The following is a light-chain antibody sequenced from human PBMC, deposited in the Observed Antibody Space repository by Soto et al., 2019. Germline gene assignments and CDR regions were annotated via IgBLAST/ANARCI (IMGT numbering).Light chain of an antibody. CDR3: ISYESNNNYVM. CDR2: DVT. CDR1: TSDIGGPYDY. Sequence: QSVLTQPASLSGSPGQSITISCTATTSDIGGPYDYVSWYQQHPGKAPELIIYDVTDRPSGVSDRFSGSKSGNTDSLTISGLQAEDAADSDCISYESNNNYVMFGGGTKLTVL. J-gene: IGLJ3*02. V-gene: IGLV2-14*03.